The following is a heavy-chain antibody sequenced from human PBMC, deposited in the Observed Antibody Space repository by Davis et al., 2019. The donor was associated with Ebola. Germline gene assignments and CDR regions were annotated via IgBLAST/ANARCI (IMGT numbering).Heavy chain of an antibody. J-gene: IGHJ4*02. CDR1: GFTFSSYA. Sequence: GESLKISCAASGFTFSSYAMSWVRQAPGKGLDWVSVVKSDSDTYYAGSVKGRFSISRDNSKNTLHLQMNGLRAEDTAVYYCAAEGRSSRPGYWGQGTLVTVSS. CDR2: VKSDSDT. D-gene: IGHD3-10*01. V-gene: IGHV3-23*01. CDR3: AAEGRSSRPGY.